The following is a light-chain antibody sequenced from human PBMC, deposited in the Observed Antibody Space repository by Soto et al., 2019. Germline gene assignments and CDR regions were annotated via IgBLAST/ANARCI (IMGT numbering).Light chain of an antibody. V-gene: IGLV2-14*01. CDR3: CSFVDTGTYL. Sequence: QSVLTQPASVSGSPGQSIAISCTGTASDVGGYNYVSWYQQHPGKAPKLMIHAVSNRPSGISSRFSGSKSGNTASLTISGLQSDDEADYYCCSFVDTGTYLFGSGTKVTVL. CDR1: ASDVGGYNY. CDR2: AVS. J-gene: IGLJ1*01.